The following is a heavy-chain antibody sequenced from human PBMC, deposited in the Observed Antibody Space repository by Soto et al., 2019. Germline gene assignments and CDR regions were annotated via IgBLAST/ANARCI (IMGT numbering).Heavy chain of an antibody. V-gene: IGHV4-4*02. CDR2: IFHTGGT. CDR3: ARVFSSGSGWMYYFDF. D-gene: IGHD6-25*01. Sequence: QVQLQESGPGLVKPSETLSLTCTVSSDSIAGENWWSWVRQPPGMGLEGIGEIFHTGGTNYNPCLKSRVTMEVDTSKNQFSLKLISATAADTAVYYCARVFSSGSGWMYYFDFWGQGTLVSVSS. J-gene: IGHJ4*02. CDR1: SDSIAGENW.